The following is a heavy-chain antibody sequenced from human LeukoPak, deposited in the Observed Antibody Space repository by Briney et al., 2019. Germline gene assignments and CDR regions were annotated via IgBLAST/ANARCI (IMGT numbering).Heavy chain of an antibody. V-gene: IGHV5-51*01. CDR1: GYSFTSYW. Sequence: GESLKISCKGSGYSFTSYWIGWVRQMPGKGLEWMGIIYPGGSDTRYSPSFQGQVTISADKSISTAYLQWSSLKASDTAMYYCARPGAGCSTSCPLGYWGQGTLVTVSS. CDR2: IYPGGSDT. D-gene: IGHD2-2*01. J-gene: IGHJ4*02. CDR3: ARPGAGCSTSCPLGY.